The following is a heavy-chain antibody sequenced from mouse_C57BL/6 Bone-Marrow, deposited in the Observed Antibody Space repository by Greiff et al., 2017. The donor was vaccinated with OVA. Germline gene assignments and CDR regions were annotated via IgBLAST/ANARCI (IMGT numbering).Heavy chain of an antibody. CDR1: GFTFSSYT. Sequence: EVKLVESGGGLVKPGGSLKLSCAASGFTFSSYTMSWVRQTPEKRLEWVATISGGGGNTYYPDSVKGRFTISRDNAKNTLYLQMSSLRSEDTALYYCARHAVVAPRFAYWGQGTLVTVSA. D-gene: IGHD1-1*01. CDR3: ARHAVVAPRFAY. CDR2: ISGGGGNT. V-gene: IGHV5-9*01. J-gene: IGHJ3*01.